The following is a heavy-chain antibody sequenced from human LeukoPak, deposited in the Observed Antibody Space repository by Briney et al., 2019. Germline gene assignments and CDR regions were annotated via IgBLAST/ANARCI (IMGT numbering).Heavy chain of an antibody. J-gene: IGHJ4*02. Sequence: SETLSLTCTVSGGSISSYYWSWIRQPPGKGLEWTGYIYYSGSTNYNPSLKSRVTMSVDTSKNQFSLKLNSVTAADTAVYYCAREYGDFDYWGQGTLVTVSS. V-gene: IGHV4-59*12. CDR2: IYYSGST. CDR1: GGSISSYY. D-gene: IGHD4-17*01. CDR3: AREYGDFDY.